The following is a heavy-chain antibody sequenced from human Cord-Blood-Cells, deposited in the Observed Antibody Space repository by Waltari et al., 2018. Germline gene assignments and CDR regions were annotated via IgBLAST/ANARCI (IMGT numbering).Heavy chain of an antibody. V-gene: IGHV1-69*01. CDR3: ARDRLGYCSSTSCYYFDY. D-gene: IGHD2-2*01. CDR2: IIPIFGTA. CDR1: GGTFSSYA. Sequence: QGQLVQSAAAVRKPASSVKVSCKASGGTFSSYAIIRVRQAPRQWLEWKGGIIPIFGTANYAQKFQGKVTITADESTSTAYMELSSLRSEDTAVYYCARDRLGYCSSTSCYYFDYWGQGTLVTVSS. J-gene: IGHJ4*02.